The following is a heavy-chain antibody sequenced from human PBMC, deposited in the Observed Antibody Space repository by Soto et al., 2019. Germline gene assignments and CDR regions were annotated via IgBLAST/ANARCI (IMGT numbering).Heavy chain of an antibody. CDR3: AKRRVGWYFDL. CDR1: GFTFSSYA. J-gene: IGHJ2*01. V-gene: IGHV3-23*01. D-gene: IGHD1-26*01. CDR2: ISGSGGST. Sequence: EVQLLESGGGLVQPGGSLRLSGAASGFTFSSYAMNWVRQAPGKGLEWVSVISGSGGSTYYADSVKGRFTISRDNSKNTLYLQMNSLRAEDTAVYYCAKRRVGWYFDLWGRGTLVTVSS.